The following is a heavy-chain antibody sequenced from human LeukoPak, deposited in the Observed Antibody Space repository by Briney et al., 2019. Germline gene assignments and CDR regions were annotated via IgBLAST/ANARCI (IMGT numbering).Heavy chain of an antibody. D-gene: IGHD3-22*01. V-gene: IGHV1-18*01. CDR3: ARVHNYDSSGPDAFDI. CDR2: ISAYNGNT. CDR1: GYTFTSYG. J-gene: IGHJ3*02. Sequence: ASVKVSCKASGYTFTSYGISWVRQAPGQGLEWMGWISAYNGNTNYAQKLQGRVTMTTDTSTSTAYMELRSLRSDDTAVYYCARVHNYDSSGPDAFDIWGQGTMVTVSS.